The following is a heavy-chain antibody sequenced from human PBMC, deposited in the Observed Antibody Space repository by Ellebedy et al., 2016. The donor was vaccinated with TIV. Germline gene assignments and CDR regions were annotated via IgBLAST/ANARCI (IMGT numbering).Heavy chain of an antibody. D-gene: IGHD1-20*01. J-gene: IGHJ4*02. CDR3: ARTTYNWNDV. V-gene: IGHV2-70*11. Sequence: SGPTLVKPTQTLTLTCTFSGFSLSTRGKCVSWIRRPPGEALEWLARIDWDGDKHYSPSLKTRLTISQDTSKNQVVLTMTNMDPVDTATYYCARTTYNWNDVWGQGTLVTVSS. CDR2: IDWDGDK. CDR1: GFSLSTRGKC.